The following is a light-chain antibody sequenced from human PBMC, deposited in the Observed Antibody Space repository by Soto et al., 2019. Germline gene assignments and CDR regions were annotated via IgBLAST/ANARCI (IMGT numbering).Light chain of an antibody. J-gene: IGLJ1*01. CDR3: SSYTSSSLV. CDR2: EVS. Sequence: QSALTQPPSVSGSPGQSVTISCTGTSSDVGSYNRVSWYQQPPGTAPKLMIYEVSNRPSGVPDRFSGSKSGNTASLTISGFQAEDEADYYCSSYTSSSLVFGTGTKVTVL. V-gene: IGLV2-18*02. CDR1: SSDVGSYNR.